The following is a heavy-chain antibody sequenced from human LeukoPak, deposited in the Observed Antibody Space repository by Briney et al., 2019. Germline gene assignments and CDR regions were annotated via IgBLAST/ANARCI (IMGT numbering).Heavy chain of an antibody. D-gene: IGHD6-13*01. CDR3: ARGHVSSWHKFDY. J-gene: IGHJ4*02. CDR1: GFTVSSIY. V-gene: IGHV3-66*01. Sequence: GGSLRLSCAASGFTVSSIYMSWVRQAPGKGLKWVSVIYSGGYTYYADSVKGRFTISRDNSKNTLYLLMNSLRVEDTAVYYCARGHVSSWHKFDYWGQGTLVTVSS. CDR2: IYSGGYT.